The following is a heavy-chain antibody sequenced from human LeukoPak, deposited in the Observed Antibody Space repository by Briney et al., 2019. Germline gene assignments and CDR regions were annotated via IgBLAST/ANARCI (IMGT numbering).Heavy chain of an antibody. D-gene: IGHD6-13*01. Sequence: GRSLRLSCAASGLTFNFYAMHWVRQAPGKGLEWVALISSDGTNKYYADSVKGRFTFSRDNSKNTLYLQMTSLRAEDTAVYYCARVNFAAAAMDVWGKGTTVTVSS. CDR1: GLTFNFYA. CDR2: ISSDGTNK. J-gene: IGHJ6*04. V-gene: IGHV3-30*04. CDR3: ARVNFAAAAMDV.